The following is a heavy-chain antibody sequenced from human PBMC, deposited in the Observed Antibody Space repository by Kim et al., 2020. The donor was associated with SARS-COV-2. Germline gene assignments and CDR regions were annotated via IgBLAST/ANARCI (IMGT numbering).Heavy chain of an antibody. J-gene: IGHJ4*02. Sequence: GGSLRLSCAASGFTFSSYWMHWVRQAPGKGLEWVSRINSDGSSTTYADSVKGRFTISRDNAKNTLYLQMNSLRAEDTALYYCARGLSSGWSPDYWGQGTLVTVSS. V-gene: IGHV3-74*01. CDR3: ARGLSSGWSPDY. D-gene: IGHD6-19*01. CDR1: GFTFSSYW. CDR2: INSDGSST.